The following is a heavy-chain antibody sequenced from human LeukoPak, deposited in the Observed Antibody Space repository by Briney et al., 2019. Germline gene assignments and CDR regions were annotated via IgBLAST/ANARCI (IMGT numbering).Heavy chain of an antibody. J-gene: IGHJ4*02. D-gene: IGHD5-12*01. CDR3: ARREYGGYDPPPLFDY. CDR2: IYYSGST. Sequence: SETLSLTCTVSGGSISSYYWSWIRQPPGKGLEWIGYIYYSGSTNYNPSLKSRVTISVDTSKNQFSLKLSSVTAADTAVYYCARREYGGYDPPPLFDYGGQEPLVTVP. CDR1: GGSISSYY. V-gene: IGHV4-59*08.